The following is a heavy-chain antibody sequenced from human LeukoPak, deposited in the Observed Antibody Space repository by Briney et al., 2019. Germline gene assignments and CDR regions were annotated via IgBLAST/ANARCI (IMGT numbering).Heavy chain of an antibody. Sequence: PGGSLRLSCAASGFTFSSYGIHWVRQAPGKGLEGGAVIWYDGSNKYYADSVKGRFTISRDNSKNTLYLQMNSLRAEDTAVYYCAREGVGDGAFDIWGQGTMVTVSS. J-gene: IGHJ3*02. D-gene: IGHD3-16*01. CDR2: IWYDGSNK. CDR3: AREGVGDGAFDI. CDR1: GFTFSSYG. V-gene: IGHV3-33*01.